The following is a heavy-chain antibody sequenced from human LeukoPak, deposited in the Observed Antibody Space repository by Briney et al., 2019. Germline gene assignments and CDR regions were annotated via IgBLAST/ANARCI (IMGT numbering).Heavy chain of an antibody. D-gene: IGHD5-18*01. J-gene: IGHJ4*02. Sequence: ASVKVSCKASGGTFSSYAISWVRQAPGQGLEWMGGIIPIFGTANYAQKFQGRVTITADKSTSTAYMELSSLRSEDTAVYYCARVADSHGPSALDYWGQGTLVTVSS. CDR1: GGTFSSYA. CDR3: ARVADSHGPSALDY. V-gene: IGHV1-69*06. CDR2: IIPIFGTA.